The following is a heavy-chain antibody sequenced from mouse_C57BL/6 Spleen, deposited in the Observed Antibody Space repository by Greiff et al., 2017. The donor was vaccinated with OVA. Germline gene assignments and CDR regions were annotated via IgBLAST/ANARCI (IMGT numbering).Heavy chain of an antibody. Sequence: QVQLQQPGAELVRPGASVTLSCKASGYTFTDYEMHWVKQTPVHGLEWIGAIDPEPGGTAYNQKFKGKAILTADKSSSTAYMELRSLTSEDSAVYYCTRENFLITTVVASDVWGTGTTVTVSS. CDR3: TRENFLITTVVASDV. J-gene: IGHJ1*03. D-gene: IGHD1-1*01. CDR2: IDPEPGGT. V-gene: IGHV1-15*01. CDR1: GYTFTDYE.